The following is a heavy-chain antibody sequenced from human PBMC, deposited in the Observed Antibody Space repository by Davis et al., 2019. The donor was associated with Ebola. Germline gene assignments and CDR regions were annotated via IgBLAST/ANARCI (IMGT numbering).Heavy chain of an antibody. V-gene: IGHV1-69*04. CDR2: IIPILGIA. Sequence: AASVKVSCKASGYTFTSYGITWVRQAPGQGLEWMGRIIPILGIANYAQKFQGRVTIIADESTSTAYVELSSLKSEDTAVYYCAGHGRRLVGYFDSWGQGTLVTVSS. CDR1: GYTFTSYG. CDR3: AGHGRRLVGYFDS. D-gene: IGHD2-2*01. J-gene: IGHJ4*02.